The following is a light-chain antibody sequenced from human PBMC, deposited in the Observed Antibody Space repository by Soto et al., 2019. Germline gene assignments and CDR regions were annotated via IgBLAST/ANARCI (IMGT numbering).Light chain of an antibody. CDR1: RRDVGGYNY. CDR2: EVT. CDR3: SSYTISNTLPFV. V-gene: IGLV2-14*01. J-gene: IGLJ1*01. Sequence: QSALTQPASVSGSPGQSITISCTGTRRDVGGYNYVSWYQQYPGKSPKLLIYEVTHRPSGVSNRFSGSKSGNTASLTISGLQAEEEADYYCSSYTISNTLPFVFGTGTKVTV.